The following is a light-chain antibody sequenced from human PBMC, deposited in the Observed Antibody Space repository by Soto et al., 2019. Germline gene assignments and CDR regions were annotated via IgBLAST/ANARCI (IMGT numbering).Light chain of an antibody. CDR3: CSYAGSYTLYV. CDR2: DVS. CDR1: SSDVGGYNY. J-gene: IGLJ1*01. V-gene: IGLV2-11*01. Sequence: QSVLTHPRSVSGSPGQSFTMSCTGTSSDVGGYNYVSWYQQHPGKAPKLMIYDVSKRPSGVPDRLSGSKSGNTASLTISGLQAEDEADYYCCSYAGSYTLYVFGTGTKVTVL.